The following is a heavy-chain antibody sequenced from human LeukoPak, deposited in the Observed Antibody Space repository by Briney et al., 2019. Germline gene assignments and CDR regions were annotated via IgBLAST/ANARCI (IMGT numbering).Heavy chain of an antibody. D-gene: IGHD2-15*01. CDR2: INHSGST. J-gene: IGHJ4*02. CDR3: ARVKVVVVAATRGGIDY. V-gene: IGHV4-34*01. CDR1: GGSFSGYY. Sequence: PSETLSLTCAVYGGSFSGYYWSWIRQPPGKGLEWIGEINHSGSTNYNPSLKSLVTISVDTSKNQFSLKLSSVTAADTAVYYCARVKVVVVAATRGGIDYWGQGTLVTVSS.